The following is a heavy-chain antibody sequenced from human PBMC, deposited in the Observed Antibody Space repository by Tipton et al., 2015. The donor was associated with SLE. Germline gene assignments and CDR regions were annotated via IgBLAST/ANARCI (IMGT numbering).Heavy chain of an antibody. CDR3: ARSPRGSLLRGRFDY. CDR2: IYYSGSA. J-gene: IGHJ4*02. Sequence: LRLSCTVSGGSISSYYWSWIRQPPGKGLEWIGYIYYSGSAHYNPSLKSRVTISVDTSKNQFSLKLSSVTAADTAVYYCARSPRGSLLRGRFDYWGQGTLVTVSS. V-gene: IGHV4-59*12. D-gene: IGHD3-10*01. CDR1: GGSISSYY.